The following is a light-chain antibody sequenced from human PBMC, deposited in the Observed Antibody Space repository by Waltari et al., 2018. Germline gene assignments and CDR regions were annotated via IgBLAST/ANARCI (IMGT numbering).Light chain of an antibody. CDR2: EVN. CDR3: SSYAGSNSLHVI. J-gene: IGLJ2*01. Sequence: QSALTQPPSASGSPGQSVTISCTETSSDLGDYNYVSWYQQHPDKAPKLWIYEVNKRPAGVPDRCSGSKSGNTASLTVSGLQTEDEADYYCSSYAGSNSLHVIFGGGTKLTVL. CDR1: SSDLGDYNY. V-gene: IGLV2-8*01.